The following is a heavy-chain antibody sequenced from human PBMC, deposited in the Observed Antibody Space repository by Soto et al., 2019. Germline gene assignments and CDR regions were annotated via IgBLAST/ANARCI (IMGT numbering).Heavy chain of an antibody. Sequence: QVQLVQSGAEVKKPGASVKVSCKASGYTFTSYGVSWVRQAPGQGLEWMGWISGYNGNTNYAQKLQGRVTMTTDTSTSTAYMELRSLISDDTAVYYCARAGKYYYGSGSPYYYGMDVWVQGITVTVSS. V-gene: IGHV1-18*04. J-gene: IGHJ6*02. CDR3: ARAGKYYYGSGSPYYYGMDV. CDR1: GYTFTSYG. D-gene: IGHD3-10*01. CDR2: ISGYNGNT.